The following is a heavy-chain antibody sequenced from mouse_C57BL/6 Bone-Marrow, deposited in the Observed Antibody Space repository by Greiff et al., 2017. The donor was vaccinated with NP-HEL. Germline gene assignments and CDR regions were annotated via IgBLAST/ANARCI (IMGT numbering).Heavy chain of an antibody. Sequence: VQLKESGPELVKPGASVKISCKASGYSFTDYNMNWVKQSNGKSLEWIGVINPNYGTTSYNQKFKGKATLTVDQSSSTAYMQLNSLTSEDSAVYYWARGYGYPAWFAYWGQGTLVTVSA. CDR1: GYSFTDYN. J-gene: IGHJ3*01. CDR2: INPNYGTT. V-gene: IGHV1-39*01. CDR3: ARGYGYPAWFAY. D-gene: IGHD2-2*01.